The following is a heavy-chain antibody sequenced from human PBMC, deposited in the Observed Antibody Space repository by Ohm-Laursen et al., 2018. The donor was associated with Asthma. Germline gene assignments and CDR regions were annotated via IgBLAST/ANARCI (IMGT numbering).Heavy chain of an antibody. CDR3: ARSGDILTGYYGY. CDR2: IIPIFGTA. J-gene: IGHJ4*02. D-gene: IGHD3-9*01. V-gene: IGHV1-69*13. CDR1: GGTFSSYA. Sequence: SVKVSCNASGGTFSSYAISWVRQAPGQGLEWMGGIIPIFGTANYAQKFQGRVTITADESTSTAYMELSSLRSEDTAVYYCARSGDILTGYYGYWGQGTLVTVSS.